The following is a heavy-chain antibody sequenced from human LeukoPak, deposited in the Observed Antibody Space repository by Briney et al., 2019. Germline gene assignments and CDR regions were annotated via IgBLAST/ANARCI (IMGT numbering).Heavy chain of an antibody. CDR1: GYTFTSYD. CDR2: MNPNSGNT. V-gene: IGHV1-8*02. Sequence: ASVKVSCKASGYTFTSYDINWVRQATGQGLEWMGWMNPNSGNTGYAQKFQGRVTMTEDTSTDTAYMELSSLRSEGTAVYYCATAPGRMWELLGYWGQGTLVTVSS. J-gene: IGHJ4*02. D-gene: IGHD1-26*01. CDR3: ATAPGRMWELLGY.